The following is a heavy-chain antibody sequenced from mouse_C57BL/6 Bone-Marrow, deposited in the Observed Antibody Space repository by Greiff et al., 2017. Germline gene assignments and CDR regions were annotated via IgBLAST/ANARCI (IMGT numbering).Heavy chain of an antibody. J-gene: IGHJ3*01. V-gene: IGHV1-61*01. Sequence: VQLQQSGAELVRPGSSVKLSCKASGYTFTSYWMDWVKQRPGQGLEWIGNIYPSDSETHYNQKFKDKATLTVDKSSSTAYMQLSSLTSADSAVFDCARGRGRTGMDLFAYWGQGTLGTVSA. CDR3: ARGRGRTGMDLFAY. CDR2: IYPSDSET. CDR1: GYTFTSYW. D-gene: IGHD2-10*02.